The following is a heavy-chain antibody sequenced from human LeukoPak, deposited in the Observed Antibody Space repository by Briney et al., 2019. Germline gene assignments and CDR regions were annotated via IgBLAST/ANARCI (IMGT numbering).Heavy chain of an antibody. CDR2: IWYDGSNK. CDR1: GFTFRNYG. CDR3: ATVRSTWYLDN. Sequence: PGGSLRLSSAASGFTFRNYGMHWVRQAPGKGLEWVALIWYDGSNKDYADSVRGRFTISRDNSKNTLYLQMNSLRAEDTAVYYCATVRSTWYLDNWGQGTLVTVSS. D-gene: IGHD2-2*01. J-gene: IGHJ4*02. V-gene: IGHV3-33*01.